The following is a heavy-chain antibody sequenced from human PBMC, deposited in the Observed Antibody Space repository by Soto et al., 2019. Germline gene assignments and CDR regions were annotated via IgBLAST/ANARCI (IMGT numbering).Heavy chain of an antibody. Sequence: DVQLVESGGGLVQPGRSLRLSCAASGFTFDDYAMHWVRQAPGKGLEWVSGISWNSGSIGYADSVKGRFTISRDNAKNSLYLQMNSLRAEDTALYYCTRPSSSDAFDIWGQGTMVTVSS. D-gene: IGHD6-6*01. CDR3: TRPSSSDAFDI. J-gene: IGHJ3*02. V-gene: IGHV3-9*01. CDR2: ISWNSGSI. CDR1: GFTFDDYA.